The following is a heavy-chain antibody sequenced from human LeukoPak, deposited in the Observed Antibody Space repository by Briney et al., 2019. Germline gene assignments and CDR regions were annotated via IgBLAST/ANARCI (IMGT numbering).Heavy chain of an antibody. CDR3: ARDYDYVWGSYRSPLTRFDY. CDR2: ISAYNGNT. J-gene: IGHJ4*02. CDR1: GYTFTSYG. Sequence: ASVKVSCKASGYTFTSYGISWVRQAPGQGLEWMGWISAYNGNTNYAQKLQGRVTMTTDTSTSTAYMELRSLRSDDTAVYYCARDYDYVWGSYRSPLTRFDYWGQGTLVTVSS. D-gene: IGHD3-16*02. V-gene: IGHV1-18*01.